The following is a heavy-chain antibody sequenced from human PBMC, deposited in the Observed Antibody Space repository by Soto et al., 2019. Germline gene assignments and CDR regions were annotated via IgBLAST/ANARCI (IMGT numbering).Heavy chain of an antibody. J-gene: IGHJ6*02. CDR1: GGSMTSGDQY. CDR2: INHRGSL. D-gene: IGHD1-1*01. CDR3: ARELPQRPGGNKDV. Sequence: QVQLQESGPGLVKPSQTLSLTCTVTGGSMTSGDQYWTWIRHRPGEGLEWFGYINHRGSLYYNPSLKSRVSKAGDQSKKQFFLKLRSVAGAENGVDYWARELPQRPGGNKDVWGQGTTVTVSS. V-gene: IGHV4-30-4*08.